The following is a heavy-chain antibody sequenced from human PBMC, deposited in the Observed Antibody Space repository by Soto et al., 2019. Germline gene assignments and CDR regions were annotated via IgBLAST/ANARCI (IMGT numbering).Heavy chain of an antibody. D-gene: IGHD2-15*01. V-gene: IGHV1-69*12. CDR3: ARTYCSGGSCYSDSFDY. CDR1: GGTFSSYA. Sequence: QVQLVQSGAEVKKPGSSVKVSCKASGGTFSSYAISWVRQAPGQGLEWMGGIIPIFGTANYAQKFQGRVTITADESTSTAYMELSSLRSEDTAVYYCARTYCSGGSCYSDSFDYWGQGTLVTVSS. J-gene: IGHJ4*02. CDR2: IIPIFGTA.